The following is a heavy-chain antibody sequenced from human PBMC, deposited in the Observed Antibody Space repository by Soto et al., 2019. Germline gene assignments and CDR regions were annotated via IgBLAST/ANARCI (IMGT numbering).Heavy chain of an antibody. V-gene: IGHV6-1*01. CDR3: ARTLAGTGANWFDP. CDR1: GDSVSSNSAA. J-gene: IGHJ5*02. D-gene: IGHD6-13*01. Sequence: SRTLSLTCAISGDSVSSNSAAWNWIRQSPSRGLEWLGRTYYRSKWYNDYAVSVKSRITISPDTSKNQFSLQLNSVTPEDTAVYYCARTLAGTGANWFDPWGQGTLVTVSS. CDR2: TYYRSKWYN.